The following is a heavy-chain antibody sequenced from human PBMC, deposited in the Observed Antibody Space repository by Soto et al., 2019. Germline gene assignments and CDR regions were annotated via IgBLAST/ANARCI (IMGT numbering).Heavy chain of an antibody. V-gene: IGHV4-34*01. Sequence: SETLSLTCSIYSGSFSGYYWSWIRQPPGKGLEWIGEISQSGNTNYSPSLKSRVSISIDTSKKQFSLNLASVSAADTTVYYCARAPKVSGSSQTRPDFWGQGTLVTVSS. D-gene: IGHD6-6*01. CDR1: SGSFSGYY. J-gene: IGHJ4*02. CDR3: ARAPKVSGSSQTRPDF. CDR2: ISQSGNT.